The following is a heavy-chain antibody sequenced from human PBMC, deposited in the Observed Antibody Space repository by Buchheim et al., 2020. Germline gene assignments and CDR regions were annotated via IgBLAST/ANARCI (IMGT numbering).Heavy chain of an antibody. CDR2: TYHSGST. Sequence: QLQLQESGPGLVKPSQTLSLTCAVSGGSIRSGGYSWSWIRQPPGKGLEWIGYTYHSGSTYYNPSLNSRATISLARSKNQFCLKLSSVNAADTAVYYCARELMYYYDSSGYPRAGAFDIWGQGT. V-gene: IGHV4-30-2*01. D-gene: IGHD3-22*01. CDR1: GGSIRSGGYS. J-gene: IGHJ3*02. CDR3: ARELMYYYDSSGYPRAGAFDI.